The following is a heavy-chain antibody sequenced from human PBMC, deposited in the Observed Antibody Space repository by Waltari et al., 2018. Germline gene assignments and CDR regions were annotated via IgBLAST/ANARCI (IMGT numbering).Heavy chain of an antibody. Sequence: QVQLVQSGAEVKKPGASVKVSRKASGYTFTSYGIRRVRQAPGQGLEWMGWISAYNGNTNYEQKLQGRVTMTTDTSTRTAYMELRSLRSDDTAVYYCARDWDCSGGSCSSHDAFDIWGQGTMVTVSS. D-gene: IGHD2-15*01. V-gene: IGHV1-18*01. CDR2: ISAYNGNT. CDR1: GYTFTSYG. CDR3: ARDWDCSGGSCSSHDAFDI. J-gene: IGHJ3*02.